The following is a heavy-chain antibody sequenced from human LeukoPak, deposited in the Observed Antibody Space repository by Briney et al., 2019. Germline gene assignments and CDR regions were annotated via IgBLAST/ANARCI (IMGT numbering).Heavy chain of an antibody. CDR2: IYYSGST. Sequence: PSETLSLTCTVSGGSISSYYWSWLRQPPGKGLEWIGYIYYSGSTNYNPSLKSRVTISVDTSKNQFSLKLSSVTAADTAVYYCARGGLRGPLLDYWGQGTLVTVSS. J-gene: IGHJ4*02. CDR3: ARGGLRGPLLDY. CDR1: GGSISSYY. V-gene: IGHV4-59*01. D-gene: IGHD4-17*01.